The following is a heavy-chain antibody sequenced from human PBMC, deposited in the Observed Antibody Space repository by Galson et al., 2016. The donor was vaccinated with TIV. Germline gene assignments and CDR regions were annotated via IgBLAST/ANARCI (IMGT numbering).Heavy chain of an antibody. CDR2: FDPEVSKT. CDR1: GNRLNELV. J-gene: IGHJ4*02. CDR3: ATVAWFPGLSLDN. Sequence: SVKVSCKVSGNRLNELVIHWVRQAPGKGLEWMGGFDPEVSKTVYAQMLQGRVTMAADTSRNTAYMELGSLRFEDTAVYYCATVAWFPGLSLDNWGQGTLVTVSS. V-gene: IGHV1-24*01. D-gene: IGHD2/OR15-2a*01.